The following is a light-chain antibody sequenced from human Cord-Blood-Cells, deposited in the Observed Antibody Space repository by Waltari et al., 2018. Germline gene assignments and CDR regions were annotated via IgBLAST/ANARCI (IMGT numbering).Light chain of an antibody. CDR3: SSYTSSSTLV. V-gene: IGLV2-14*01. CDR1: SSDVVGYNY. CDR2: DVS. J-gene: IGLJ3*02. Sequence: QSPLTQPASVSGSPGQSITIPLTGTSSDVVGYNYVSWYQQHPGKAPKLMIYDVSKRPSGVSKRFSGSKSGNTASLTISGLQAEDEADYYFSSYTSSSTLVFGGGTKLTVL.